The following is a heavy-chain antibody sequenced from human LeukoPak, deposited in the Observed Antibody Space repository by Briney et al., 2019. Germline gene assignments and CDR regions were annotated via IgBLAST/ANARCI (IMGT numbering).Heavy chain of an antibody. CDR2: IYYSGST. J-gene: IGHJ4*02. CDR1: GGSISSYY. CDR3: ASTNCSSTSCYSSLWAY. Sequence: SETLSLTCTVSGGSISSYYWSWIRQPPGRGLEWIGYIYYSGSTNYNSSLKSRVTISVDTSKNQFSLKLSSVTAADTAVYYCASTNCSSTSCYSSLWAYWGQGTLVTVSS. V-gene: IGHV4-59*01. D-gene: IGHD2-2*02.